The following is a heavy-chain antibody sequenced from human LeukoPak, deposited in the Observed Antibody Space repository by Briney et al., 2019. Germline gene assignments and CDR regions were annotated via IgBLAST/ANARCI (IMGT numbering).Heavy chain of an antibody. V-gene: IGHV4-39*07. D-gene: IGHD3-22*01. CDR1: GGSISSSSYY. CDR2: IYYSGTT. Sequence: SETLSLTCTVSGGSISSSSYYWAWIRQPPGKGLEWIGSIYYSGTTFYNPSLKSRVTISVDTSKNQFSLKLSSVTAADTAVYYCARDTPSPDYYDSSGYYFDYWGQGTLVTVSS. CDR3: ARDTPSPDYYDSSGYYFDY. J-gene: IGHJ4*02.